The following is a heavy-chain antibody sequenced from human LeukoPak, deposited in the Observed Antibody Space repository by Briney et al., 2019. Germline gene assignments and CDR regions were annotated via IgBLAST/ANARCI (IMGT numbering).Heavy chain of an antibody. CDR3: ARAGVVVTAPVYYFDY. D-gene: IGHD2-21*02. CDR2: INPSGGST. Sequence: ASVKVSCKASGYTFTSYYMHWVRPAPGQGLAWMGIINPSGGSTSYAQKFQGRVTMTRDTSTSTVYMELSSLRSEDTAVYYCARAGVVVTAPVYYFDYWGQGTLVTVSS. J-gene: IGHJ4*02. CDR1: GYTFTSYY. V-gene: IGHV1-46*01.